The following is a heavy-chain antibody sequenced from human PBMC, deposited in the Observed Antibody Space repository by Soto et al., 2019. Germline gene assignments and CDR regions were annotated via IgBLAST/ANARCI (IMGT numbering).Heavy chain of an antibody. CDR3: ASQSRTSGGYYTSPVY. J-gene: IGHJ4*02. D-gene: IGHD3-22*01. V-gene: IGHV4-31*03. Sequence: KPSETLSLTCTVSGGSISSGGYYWSWIRQHPGKGLEWIGYIYYSGSTYYNPSLKSRVTISVDTSKNQFSLKLSSVTAADAAVYYCASQSRTSGGYYTSPVYWGQGTLVTVSS. CDR2: IYYSGST. CDR1: GGSISSGGYY.